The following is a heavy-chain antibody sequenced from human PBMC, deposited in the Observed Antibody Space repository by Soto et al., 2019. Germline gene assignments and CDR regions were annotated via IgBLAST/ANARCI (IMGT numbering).Heavy chain of an antibody. Sequence: SETLSLTCTVSGGSISSYYWSWIRQPPGKGLEWIGYIHYSGSTNYNPSLKSRVTISGDTSKNQFSLKLSSVTAADTAVYYCARGHYDFWSGYFATVDFWGQGILVTVSS. CDR3: ARGHYDFWSGYFATVDF. V-gene: IGHV4-59*08. CDR2: IHYSGST. D-gene: IGHD3-3*01. J-gene: IGHJ4*02. CDR1: GGSISSYY.